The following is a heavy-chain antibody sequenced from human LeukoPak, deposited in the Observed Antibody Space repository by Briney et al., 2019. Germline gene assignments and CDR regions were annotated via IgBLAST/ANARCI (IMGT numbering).Heavy chain of an antibody. CDR2: ISAYNGNT. D-gene: IGHD3-10*01. V-gene: IGHV1-18*01. J-gene: IGHJ4*02. CDR3: ASVDHYGSGSYYNRSPLDY. CDR1: GGTFSSYG. Sequence: ASVKVSCKASGGTFSSYGISWVRQAPGQGLEWMGWISAYNGNTNYAQKLQGRVTMTTDTSTSTAYMELRSLRSDDTAVYYCASVDHYGSGSYYNRSPLDYWGQGTLVTVSS.